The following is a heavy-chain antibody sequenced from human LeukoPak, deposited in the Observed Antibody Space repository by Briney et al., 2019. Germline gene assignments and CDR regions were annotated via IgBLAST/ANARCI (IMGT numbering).Heavy chain of an antibody. CDR2: ITPIFGAA. CDR3: ARDNSVRDEAWWFNP. J-gene: IGHJ5*02. CDR1: GGTFSSYD. D-gene: IGHD5-24*01. V-gene: IGHV1-69*13. Sequence: SVKVSCKASGGTFSSYDINWVRQAPGQGLEWMGGITPIFGAANYAQKFQGRVTITADESTSTAYMELSRLRSEDTAVYYCARDNSVRDEAWWFNPWGQGTLVTVSS.